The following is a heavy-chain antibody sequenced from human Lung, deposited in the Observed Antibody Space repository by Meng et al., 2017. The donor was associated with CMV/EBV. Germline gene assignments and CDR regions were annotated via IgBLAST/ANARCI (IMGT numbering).Heavy chain of an antibody. CDR3: ARGVAESLGWEMGY. CDR2: IDSDGRDI. D-gene: IGHD1-26*01. J-gene: IGHJ4*01. V-gene: IGHV3-74*03. Sequence: EVQLVESGGGLVQPGGSLRLACAVSGFTLRRYWMHWVRQAPGKGLEWVSRIDSDGRDITYADSVRGRFTISRDDAKNTLYLQMNSLRVEDTAVYYCARGVAESLGWEMGYWGHGTLVTVSS. CDR1: GFTLRRYW.